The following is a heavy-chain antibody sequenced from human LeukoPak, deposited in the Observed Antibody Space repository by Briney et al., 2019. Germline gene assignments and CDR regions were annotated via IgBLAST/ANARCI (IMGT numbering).Heavy chain of an antibody. CDR2: IKSKTDGGTT. CDR3: TTDAIYYYDRY. Sequence: GGPLTLSCVASGFTYSGHWMSWLRQAPGKGLEWVGRIKSKTDGGTTDYAAPVKGRFTISRDDSKNTLYLQMNSLRTEDTAVYYCTTDAIYYYDRYWGQGTLVTVSS. J-gene: IGHJ4*02. D-gene: IGHD3-22*01. V-gene: IGHV3-15*01. CDR1: GFTYSGHW.